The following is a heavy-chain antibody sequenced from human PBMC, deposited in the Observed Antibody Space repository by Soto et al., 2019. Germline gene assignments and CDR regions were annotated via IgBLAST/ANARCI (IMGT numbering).Heavy chain of an antibody. Sequence: ASVKVSCKASGGTFSSSAISWVRQAPGQGLEWMGAIIPVFGTAHYAQKFQGRVTITADKPTSTAYMELSRLRSEDTAVYYCARDAVLLEWGDYYYYGMDVWGQGTTVTVSS. J-gene: IGHJ6*02. CDR2: IIPVFGTA. CDR3: ARDAVLLEWGDYYYYGMDV. V-gene: IGHV1-69*06. D-gene: IGHD3-3*01. CDR1: GGTFSSSA.